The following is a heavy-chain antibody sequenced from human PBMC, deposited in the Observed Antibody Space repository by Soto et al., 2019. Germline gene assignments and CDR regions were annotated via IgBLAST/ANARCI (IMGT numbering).Heavy chain of an antibody. V-gene: IGHV4-30-2*01. CDR2: IYHSVST. Sequence: QLQLLESGSGLVKPSQTLSLTCAVSGGSISSGGYSWGWIRQPPGKGLEWIGYIYHSVSTYYNPSLKSRVTISVHRAKNQFSLSLSSVTAADTAVYYCARVPYYWGQGTLVTVSS. J-gene: IGHJ4*02. CDR3: ARVPYY. CDR1: GGSISSGGYS.